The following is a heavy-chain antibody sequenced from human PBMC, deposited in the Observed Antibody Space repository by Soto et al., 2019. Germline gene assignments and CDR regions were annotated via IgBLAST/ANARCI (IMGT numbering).Heavy chain of an antibody. CDR3: ARSPYSSGYYYAIDY. D-gene: IGHD3-22*01. J-gene: IGHJ4*02. V-gene: IGHV1-24*01. Sequence: ASVKVSCKVSGYTLTELSMHWVRQAPGKGLEWMGGFDPEDGETIYAQKFQGRVAMTEDTSTDTAYMELSSLRSEDTAVYYCARSPYSSGYYYAIDYWGQGTQVTVSS. CDR1: GYTLTELS. CDR2: FDPEDGET.